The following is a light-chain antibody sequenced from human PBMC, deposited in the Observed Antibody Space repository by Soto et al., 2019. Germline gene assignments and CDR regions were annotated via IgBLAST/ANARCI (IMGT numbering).Light chain of an antibody. CDR2: EVV. V-gene: IGLV2-8*01. CDR1: KSDIGGYDF. Sequence: QSALTQPPSASGSPGQSVTISCTGTKSDIGGYDFVSWYQHHPGKAPRLIIYEVVQRPSGVPDRFSGSKSGNTASLTVSGLQAADEADYYCISYTSDDVRYVFGTGTKLTVL. CDR3: ISYTSDDVRYV. J-gene: IGLJ1*01.